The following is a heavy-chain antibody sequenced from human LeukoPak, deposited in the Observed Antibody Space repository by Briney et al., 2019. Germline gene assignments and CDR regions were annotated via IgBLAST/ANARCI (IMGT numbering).Heavy chain of an antibody. J-gene: IGHJ4*02. Sequence: SETLSLTCTVSGGSISSSSYYWGWIRQPPGKGLEWIGSIYYSGSTYYNPSLKSRVTISVDTSKNQFSLKLSSVTAADTAVYYCARHPPYYGSGSPFDYWGQGTLVTVSS. CDR2: IYYSGST. D-gene: IGHD3-10*01. V-gene: IGHV4-39*07. CDR1: GGSISSSSYY. CDR3: ARHPPYYGSGSPFDY.